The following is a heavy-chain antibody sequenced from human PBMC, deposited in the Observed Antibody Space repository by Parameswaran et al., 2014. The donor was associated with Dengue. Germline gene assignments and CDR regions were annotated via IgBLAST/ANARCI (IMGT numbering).Heavy chain of an antibody. Sequence: WVRQAPGQGLEWMGWISGDNSDTNYAEKFQGRVTLTTDTSTTTAYMDLRSLTSDDTAVYYCARDYILRAGPDVFDLWGQGTMVTVSS. CDR3: ARDYILRAGPDVFDL. CDR2: ISGDNSDT. V-gene: IGHV1-18*01. D-gene: IGHD3-9*01. J-gene: IGHJ3*01.